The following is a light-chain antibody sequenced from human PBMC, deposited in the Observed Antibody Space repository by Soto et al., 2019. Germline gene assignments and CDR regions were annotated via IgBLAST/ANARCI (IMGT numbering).Light chain of an antibody. Sequence: QSALTQPPSASGSLGQSVTISCTGTSSDVGGYNYVSWHQQHPGKAPKLMIYGVTKRPSGVRDRFSGSKSGNTASLTVSGLQAEDEADYYCSSFAGGGNPVLFGGGTKLTVL. CDR1: SSDVGGYNY. CDR3: SSFAGGGNPVL. V-gene: IGLV2-8*01. CDR2: GVT. J-gene: IGLJ2*01.